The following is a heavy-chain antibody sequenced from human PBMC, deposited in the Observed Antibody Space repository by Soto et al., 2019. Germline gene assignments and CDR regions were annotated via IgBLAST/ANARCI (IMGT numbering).Heavy chain of an antibody. CDR1: GFTFSSYA. V-gene: IGHV3-23*01. D-gene: IGHD1-26*01. Sequence: GESLKISCAASGFTFSSYAMSWVRQAPGKGLEWVSAISGSGGSTYYADSVKGRFTISRDNSKNTLYLQMNSLRAEDTAVYYCAKDFGDSGSYSEYFQHWGQGTLVTVSS. CDR3: AKDFGDSGSYSEYFQH. J-gene: IGHJ1*01. CDR2: ISGSGGST.